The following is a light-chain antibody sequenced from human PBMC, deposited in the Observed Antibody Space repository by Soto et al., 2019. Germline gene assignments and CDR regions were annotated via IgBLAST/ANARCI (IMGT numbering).Light chain of an antibody. CDR1: QDISKY. Sequence: DIQMTQSPSSLSASVGDRVTITCQASQDISKYLNWYQQKPGKAPKLLIYDASNLETGVPSRFSGSGSGTDFTLTIYSLQPEDIAKYYCQQYKSLLSFGPGTKVDIK. CDR3: QQYKSLLS. V-gene: IGKV1-33*01. J-gene: IGKJ3*01. CDR2: DAS.